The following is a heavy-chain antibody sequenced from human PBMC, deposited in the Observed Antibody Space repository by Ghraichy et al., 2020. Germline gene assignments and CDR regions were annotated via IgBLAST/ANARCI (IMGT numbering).Heavy chain of an antibody. V-gene: IGHV4-4*07. CDR1: GGSISSYY. J-gene: IGHJ4*02. CDR3: AGTWARMYQLHNQIDY. Sequence: SETLSLTCTVSGGSISSYYWSWIRQPAGKGLEWIGRIYTSGSTNYNPSLKSRVTMSVDTSKNQFSLKLSSVTAADTAVYYCAGTWARMYQLHNQIDYWGQGTLVTVSS. D-gene: IGHD2-2*01. CDR2: IYTSGST.